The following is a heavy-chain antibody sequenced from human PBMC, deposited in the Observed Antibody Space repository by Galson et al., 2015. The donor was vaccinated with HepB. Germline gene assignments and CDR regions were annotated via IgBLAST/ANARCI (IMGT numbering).Heavy chain of an antibody. J-gene: IGHJ4*02. CDR1: GFTFGDYA. CDR3: SRDGLGYCRSTSCSYYFDY. Sequence: SLRLSCAASGFTFGDYAMSWFRQAPGKGLEWVGLIRSKTYGETTDYAASVKGRFTISRDDSESIAYLQMNSLKTEDTAVYYCSRDGLGYCRSTSCSYYFDYWGQGTLVTVSS. CDR2: IRSKTYGETT. D-gene: IGHD2-2*01. V-gene: IGHV3-49*03.